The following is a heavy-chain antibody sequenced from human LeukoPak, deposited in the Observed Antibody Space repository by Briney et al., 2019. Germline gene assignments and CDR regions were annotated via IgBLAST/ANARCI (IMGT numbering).Heavy chain of an antibody. CDR2: IYYSGST. V-gene: IGHV4-59*08. CDR3: ARQTGYRQKDYYYYGMDV. D-gene: IGHD5-24*01. CDR1: GGSISSYY. J-gene: IGHJ6*02. Sequence: PSETLSLTCTVSGGSISSYYWSWIRQPPGKGLEWIGYIYYSGSTYYNPSLKSRVTISVDTSKNQFSLKLSSVTAADTAVYYCARQTGYRQKDYYYYGMDVWGQGTTVTVSS.